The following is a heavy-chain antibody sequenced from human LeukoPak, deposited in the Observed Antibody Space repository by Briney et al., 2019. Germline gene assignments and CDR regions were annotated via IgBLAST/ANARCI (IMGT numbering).Heavy chain of an antibody. CDR2: IYYSGST. D-gene: IGHD1-26*01. Sequence: SETLSLTCTVSGGSLSSYYWSWIRQPPGKGLEWVGYIYYSGSTNYNPSLKSRVTISVDTSKNQFSLKLSSVTAADTAVYYCARHLADRCSGSYSDNWFDPWGQGTLVTVPS. CDR3: ARHLADRCSGSYSDNWFDP. CDR1: GGSLSSYY. J-gene: IGHJ5*02. V-gene: IGHV4-59*08.